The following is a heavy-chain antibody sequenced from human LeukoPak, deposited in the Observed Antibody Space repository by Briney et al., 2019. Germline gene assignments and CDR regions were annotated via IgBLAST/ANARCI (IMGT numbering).Heavy chain of an antibody. J-gene: IGHJ3*02. D-gene: IGHD1-1*01. CDR1: GFTFSNYA. CDR3: TRVGTRNAFDI. Sequence: PGGSLRLSCGAFGFTFSNYALNWVRQAPGKGLEWVSYISGGGSARYYADSVRGRFTISRDNAKNSLFLQMSSLRAEDTAVYYCTRVGTRNAFDIWGQGTMVTVSS. CDR2: ISGGGSAR. V-gene: IGHV3-48*03.